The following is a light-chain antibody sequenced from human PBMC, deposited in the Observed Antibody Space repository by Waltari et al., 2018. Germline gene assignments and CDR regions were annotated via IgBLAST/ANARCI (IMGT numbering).Light chain of an antibody. CDR1: SSDIGGYNF. CDR3: SSYAGSNNIL. J-gene: IGLJ2*01. Sequence: QSALTQPPSASGSPGQSVTISCTGTSSDIGGYNFVSWYQHPPGRAPKLLIYDVSKRPSGVPDRFAGSKSGNTASLTVSGLQAEDEGDYYCSSYAGSNNILFGGGTKVTVL. V-gene: IGLV2-8*01. CDR2: DVS.